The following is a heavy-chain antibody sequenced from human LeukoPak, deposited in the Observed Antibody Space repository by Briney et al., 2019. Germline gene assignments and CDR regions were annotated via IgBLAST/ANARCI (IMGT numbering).Heavy chain of an antibody. D-gene: IGHD6-13*01. CDR1: GYTFTGYY. V-gene: IGHV1-2*02. Sequence: ASVKVSCKASGYTFTGYYMHWVRQAPGQGLEWMGWINPNSGGADYAQKFQGRVTMTRDTSISTAYMELTRLRSDDTAVYYYARDQGSSSWYYFDYWGQGTLLTVSS. J-gene: IGHJ4*02. CDR2: INPNSGGA. CDR3: ARDQGSSSWYYFDY.